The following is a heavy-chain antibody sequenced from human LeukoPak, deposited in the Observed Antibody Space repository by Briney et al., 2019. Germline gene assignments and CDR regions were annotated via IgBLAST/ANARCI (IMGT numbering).Heavy chain of an antibody. CDR2: IYYNGNT. V-gene: IGHV4-61*01. Sequence: SETLSLTCTVSGGSVSSDSYYWSWIRQPPGKGLECIGYIYYNGNTSYSPSLKSRVAISIDTSKNQFSLKLNSVTAADTAVYYCARSGFYGSHPFDYWGQGSLVTVSS. CDR3: ARSGFYGSHPFDY. D-gene: IGHD2/OR15-2a*01. J-gene: IGHJ4*02. CDR1: GGSVSSDSYY.